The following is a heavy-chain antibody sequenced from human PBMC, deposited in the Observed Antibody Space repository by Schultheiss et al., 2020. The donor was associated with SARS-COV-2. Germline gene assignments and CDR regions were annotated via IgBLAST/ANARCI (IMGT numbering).Heavy chain of an antibody. J-gene: IGHJ3*02. CDR2: VSGSGGST. CDR1: GFTFSRNA. CDR3: ASHRSGYSYGPDAFDI. Sequence: GGSLRLSCAASGFTFSRNAVNWVRQAPGKGLEWVSSVSGSGGSTYYADSVKGRFTISRDNSKNTLYLQMNSLRAEDTAVYYCASHRSGYSYGPDAFDIWGQGTMVTVSS. V-gene: IGHV3-23*01. D-gene: IGHD5-18*01.